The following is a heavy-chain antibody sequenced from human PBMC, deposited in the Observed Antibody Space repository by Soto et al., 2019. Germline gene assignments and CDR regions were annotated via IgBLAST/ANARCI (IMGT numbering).Heavy chain of an antibody. CDR1: GYTFTTYY. Sequence: ASVKVSCKASGYTFTTYYMHCVRQAPGQGLEWMGIINPSGGSTSYAQKFQGRVTMTRDTSTSTVYMELSSLRSEDTAVYYCARVYCSGGSCYGIDYWGQGTLVTVSS. CDR3: ARVYCSGGSCYGIDY. D-gene: IGHD2-15*01. J-gene: IGHJ4*02. V-gene: IGHV1-46*01. CDR2: INPSGGST.